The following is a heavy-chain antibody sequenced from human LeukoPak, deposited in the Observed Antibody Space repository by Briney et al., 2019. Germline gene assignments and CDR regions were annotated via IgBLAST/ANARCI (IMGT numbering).Heavy chain of an antibody. CDR1: GYNFISYG. CDR2: ISAYNGNT. CDR3: VRDSYSSAWYGDY. Sequence: HRASVKVSCKASGYNFISYGISWVRQAPGQGLEWMGWISAYNGNTNYAHKFQGRVTMTTDTSTSTAYMELRSLRSDDTAIYYCVRDSYSSAWYGDYWGQGTLLAVSS. V-gene: IGHV1-18*01. D-gene: IGHD6-19*01. J-gene: IGHJ4*02.